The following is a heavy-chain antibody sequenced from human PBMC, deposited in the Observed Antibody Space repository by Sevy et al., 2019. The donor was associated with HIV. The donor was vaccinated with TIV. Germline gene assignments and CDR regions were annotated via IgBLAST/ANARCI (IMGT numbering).Heavy chain of an antibody. J-gene: IGHJ6*02. Sequence: ASVKVSCKASGGTFSSYAISWVRQAPGQGLEWMGGIIPIFGTANYAQKFQGRVPITADESTSTAYMELSSLRSADTAVYYCAGFLWLRHGVYYGMDVWGQGTTVTVSS. CDR1: GGTFSSYA. CDR3: AGFLWLRHGVYYGMDV. CDR2: IIPIFGTA. V-gene: IGHV1-69*13. D-gene: IGHD5-12*01.